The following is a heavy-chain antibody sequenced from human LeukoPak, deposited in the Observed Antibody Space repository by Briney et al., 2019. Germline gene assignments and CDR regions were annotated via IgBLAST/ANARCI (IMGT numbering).Heavy chain of an antibody. Sequence: PGGSLRLSCAASGFTFSSYAMSWVRQAPGKGLEWVSAISGSGGSTYYADSVKGRFTISRDNSKNTLYLQMNSLRAEDTAVYYCAKDATYYDILTGYYPGPKYFQHWGQGTLVTVSS. CDR2: ISGSGGST. CDR1: GFTFSSYA. V-gene: IGHV3-23*01. CDR3: AKDATYYDILTGYYPGPKYFQH. D-gene: IGHD3-9*01. J-gene: IGHJ1*01.